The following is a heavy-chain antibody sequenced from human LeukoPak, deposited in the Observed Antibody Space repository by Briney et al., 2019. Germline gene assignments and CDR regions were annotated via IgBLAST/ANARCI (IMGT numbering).Heavy chain of an antibody. CDR1: GGSISSGGYY. V-gene: IGHV4-31*03. CDR2: IYYSGST. D-gene: IGHD4-17*01. CDR3: ARDDYGDQSGWFDP. J-gene: IGHJ5*02. Sequence: SETLSLTCTVSGGSISSGGYYRSWIRQHPGKGLEWIGYIYYSGSTYYNPSLKSRVTISVDTSKNQFSLKLSSVTAADTAVYYCARDDYGDQSGWFDPWGQGTLVTVSS.